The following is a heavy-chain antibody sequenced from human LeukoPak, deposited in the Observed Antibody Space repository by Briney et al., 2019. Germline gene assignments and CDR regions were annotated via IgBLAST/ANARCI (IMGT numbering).Heavy chain of an antibody. CDR1: GFTFSKNA. V-gene: IGHV3-23*01. J-gene: IGHJ6*03. CDR2: ITGTIATGDPP. D-gene: IGHD6-6*01. CDR3: ARDGKIAARPIFGYYYMDV. Sequence: GGSLRLSCAASGFTFSKNAMSWVRQAPGKGLECVSAITGTIATGDPPYYADSVKGRFTISRDNAKNSLYLQMNSLRAEDTAVYYCARDGKIAARPIFGYYYMDVWGKGTTVTVSS.